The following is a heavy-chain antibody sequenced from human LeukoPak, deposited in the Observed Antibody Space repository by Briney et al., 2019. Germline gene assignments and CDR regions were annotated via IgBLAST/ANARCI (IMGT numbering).Heavy chain of an antibody. V-gene: IGHV1-18*01. CDR1: GYTFTSYG. CDR2: ISAYNGNT. D-gene: IGHD3-22*01. CDR3: ARGGQGVYYDSSGYYPFDY. Sequence: ASVKVSCKASGYTFTSYGISWVRQAPGQGLECMGWISAYNGNTNYAQKLQGRVTMTTDTSTSTAYMELRSLRSDDTAVYYCARGGQGVYYDSSGYYPFDYWGQGTLVTVSS. J-gene: IGHJ4*02.